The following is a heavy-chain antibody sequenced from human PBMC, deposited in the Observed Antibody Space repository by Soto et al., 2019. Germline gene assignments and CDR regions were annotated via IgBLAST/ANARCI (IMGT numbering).Heavy chain of an antibody. CDR3: AKTTHYFTVTTYFDD. CDR2: ISGSGGST. CDR1: VFTFSSYA. Sequence: LRXSCAASVFTFSSYAMSWVRQSPGKGLEWVSAISGSGGSTYYADSVKGRFTISRDNSKNTLYLQMNSLRAEDTAVYYCAKTTHYFTVTTYFDDWGQGTLVTVSS. D-gene: IGHD4-17*01. V-gene: IGHV3-23*01. J-gene: IGHJ4*02.